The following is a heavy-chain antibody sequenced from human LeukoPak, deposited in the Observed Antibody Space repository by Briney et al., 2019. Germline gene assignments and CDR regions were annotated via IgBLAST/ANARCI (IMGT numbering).Heavy chain of an antibody. CDR3: ARGLELPPDWFDP. V-gene: IGHV3-30*02. CDR1: GFTFSSYG. D-gene: IGHD1-7*01. J-gene: IGHJ5*02. Sequence: GGSLRLSCAASGFTFSSYGMHWVRQAPGKGLEWVAFIRYDGSNKYYADSVKGRFTISRDNTKNTLYLQMNSLRAEDTAVYYCARGLELPPDWFDPWGQGTLVTVSS. CDR2: IRYDGSNK.